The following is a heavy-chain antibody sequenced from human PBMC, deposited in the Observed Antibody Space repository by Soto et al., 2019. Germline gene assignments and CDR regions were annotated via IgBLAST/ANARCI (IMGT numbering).Heavy chain of an antibody. CDR2: INPSGGST. D-gene: IGHD2-15*01. V-gene: IGHV1-46*03. CDR1: GYTFTSYY. CDR3: ARGGPVPAFDI. Sequence: QVQLVQSGAEVKKPGASVKVSCKASGYTFTSYYMHWVRQAPGQGLEWMGIINPSGGSTSYAQKFQGXXTXTXXTSTSTVYMELSSLRSEDTAVYYCARGGPVPAFDIWGQGTMVTVSS. J-gene: IGHJ3*02.